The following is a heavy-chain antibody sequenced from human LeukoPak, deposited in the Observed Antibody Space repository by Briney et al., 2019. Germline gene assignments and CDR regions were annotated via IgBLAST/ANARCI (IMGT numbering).Heavy chain of an antibody. D-gene: IGHD1-1*01. V-gene: IGHV1-46*01. CDR1: GYTFTSYY. Sequence: GASVKVSCKASGYTFTSYYMHWVRQAPGQGLEWIGIINPSGGSTSYAQKFQGRVTMTRDMSTSTVYMELSSLRSEDTAVYYCARDRDWNYYFDYWGQGTLVTVSS. J-gene: IGHJ4*02. CDR2: INPSGGST. CDR3: ARDRDWNYYFDY.